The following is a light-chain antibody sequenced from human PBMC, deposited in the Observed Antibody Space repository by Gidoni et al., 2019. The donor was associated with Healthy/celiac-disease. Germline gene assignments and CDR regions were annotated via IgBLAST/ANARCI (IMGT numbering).Light chain of an antibody. Sequence: DIVLTQSPAPLSLSPGERATPSCRASQSVSSYLAWYQQKPGQAPRLLIYDASNRATGIPARFSGSGSGTDFTLTISSLEPEDFAVYYCQQRSNWPLAFGGGTKVEIK. CDR1: QSVSSY. J-gene: IGKJ4*01. CDR3: QQRSNWPLA. V-gene: IGKV3-11*01. CDR2: DAS.